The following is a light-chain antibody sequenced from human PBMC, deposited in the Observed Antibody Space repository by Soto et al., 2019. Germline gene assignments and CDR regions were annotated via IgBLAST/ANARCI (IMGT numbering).Light chain of an antibody. Sequence: QSALTQPASVSGSPGQSIAISCTGTSSDIGGYNYVSWYQQHPGKAPKLMIYDVSDRSSGVSDRFSAPKSGNTASLTISGLQAEDEAEYYCASYRSGSSLYVFGTGTKLTVL. CDR2: DVS. CDR3: ASYRSGSSLYV. J-gene: IGLJ1*01. CDR1: SSDIGGYNY. V-gene: IGLV2-14*01.